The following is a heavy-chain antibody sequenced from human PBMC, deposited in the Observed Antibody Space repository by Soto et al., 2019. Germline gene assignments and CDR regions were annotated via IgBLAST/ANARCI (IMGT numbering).Heavy chain of an antibody. CDR1: GDSVSSNTVA. J-gene: IGHJ6*02. CDR2: TYYRSKWYS. CDR3: VRVGVAAGSGFYYYHAMDV. Sequence: SQTLSLTCVISGDSVSSNTVAWNWVRQSPSRGLEWLGRTYYRSKWYSHYAASVRSRIMINSDTSKNQFSLQLKSVTPEDTAVYFCVRVGVAAGSGFYYYHAMDVWGQGTTVTVSS. V-gene: IGHV6-1*01. D-gene: IGHD3-10*01.